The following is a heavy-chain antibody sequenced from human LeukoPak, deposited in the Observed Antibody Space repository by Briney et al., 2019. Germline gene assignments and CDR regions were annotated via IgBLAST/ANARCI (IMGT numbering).Heavy chain of an antibody. CDR1: GFIFSDYS. Sequence: GGSLRLSCAASGFIFSDYSMNWVRQAPGKGLEWLLYISSSSSTIYYADSVKGRFTISRDNAKNSLYLQMNSLRDEDTGVYYCARDPISSSWFDNWGQGTQVTVSS. J-gene: IGHJ4*02. CDR2: ISSSSSTI. D-gene: IGHD6-13*01. V-gene: IGHV3-48*02. CDR3: ARDPISSSWFDN.